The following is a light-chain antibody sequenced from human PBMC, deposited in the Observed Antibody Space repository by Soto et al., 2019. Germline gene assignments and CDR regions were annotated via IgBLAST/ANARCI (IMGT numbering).Light chain of an antibody. Sequence: QSALTQPASVSGSPGQSITISCTGTSSDVGGYKYVPWYQQHPGKAPKLMIYDVSNRPSGVSNRFSGSKSGNTASLTISGLQAEDEADYYCSSYTSSGTQVFGTGTKVNVL. CDR2: DVS. V-gene: IGLV2-14*01. CDR3: SSYTSSGTQV. CDR1: SSDVGGYKY. J-gene: IGLJ1*01.